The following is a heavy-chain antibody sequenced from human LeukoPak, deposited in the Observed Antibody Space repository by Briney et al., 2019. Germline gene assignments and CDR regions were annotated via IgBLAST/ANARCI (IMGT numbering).Heavy chain of an antibody. CDR2: INGDGSRT. V-gene: IGHV3-74*01. CDR1: GFTFSNYW. CDR3: TRAGQAYGLDH. J-gene: IGHJ4*02. Sequence: AGGSLRLSCAASGFTFSNYWMHWVRQAPGKGLVWVSRINGDGSRTIYADSVEGRFTISRDNAKNMLYLQMNSLRVDDTAVYYCTRAGQAYGLDHWGQGNLVTVSS. D-gene: IGHD3-10*01.